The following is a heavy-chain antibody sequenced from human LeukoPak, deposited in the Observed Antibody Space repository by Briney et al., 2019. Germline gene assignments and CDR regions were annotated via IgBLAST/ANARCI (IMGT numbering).Heavy chain of an antibody. Sequence: HPGGSLRLSCAASGFTFRSYEMNWVRQAPGKGLERGSYITSSGNTIYYADSVKGRFTISRDNAKNSLYLQMNSLRAEDTAVYYCARANYYDISGYDYWGQGTLVTVSS. CDR3: ARANYYDISGYDY. CDR1: GFTFRSYE. V-gene: IGHV3-48*03. CDR2: ITSSGNTI. J-gene: IGHJ4*02. D-gene: IGHD3-22*01.